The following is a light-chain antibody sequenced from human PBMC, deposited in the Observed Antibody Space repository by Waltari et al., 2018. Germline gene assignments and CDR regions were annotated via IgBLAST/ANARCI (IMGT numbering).Light chain of an antibody. Sequence: QSALTQPRSVSGSPGQSVTISCTGTSSAVGGYTYVSWCQQHPGKAPKLMIYDFSKRPSGVPDRFSGSKSGNTASLTISGLQAEDEADYYCCSYAGNYSWVFGGGTKLTVL. CDR2: DFS. V-gene: IGLV2-11*01. J-gene: IGLJ3*02. CDR3: CSYAGNYSWV. CDR1: SSAVGGYTY.